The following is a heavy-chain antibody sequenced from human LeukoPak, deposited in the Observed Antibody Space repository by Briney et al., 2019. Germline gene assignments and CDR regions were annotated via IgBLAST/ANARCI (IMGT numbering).Heavy chain of an antibody. CDR3: AKLLYGDYTLDAFDI. CDR2: ISGSDGST. V-gene: IGHV3-23*01. CDR1: GFTFSSYA. D-gene: IGHD4-17*01. Sequence: GSLRLSCAASGFTFSSYAMSWVRQAPGKGLEWVSTISGSDGSTYNADSVKGRFTISRDNSKNTLFLQMNSLRAEDTAVYYCAKLLYGDYTLDAFDIWGQGTMVTVSS. J-gene: IGHJ3*02.